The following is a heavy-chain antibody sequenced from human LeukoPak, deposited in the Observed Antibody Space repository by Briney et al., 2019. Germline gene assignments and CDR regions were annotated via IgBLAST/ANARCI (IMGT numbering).Heavy chain of an antibody. V-gene: IGHV3-23*01. Sequence: GGSLRLSCAASGFSFSDYAMSWVRQAPGKGPEWVSGISLSGCSRYYEDSVKGRFTISRDNAKNTLYLQMNSLSAEDTAVYYCAKVKITMIVVVVTTNGFFDYWGQGTLVTVSS. D-gene: IGHD3-22*01. CDR2: ISLSGCSR. CDR3: AKVKITMIVVVVTTNGFFDY. J-gene: IGHJ4*02. CDR1: GFSFSDYA.